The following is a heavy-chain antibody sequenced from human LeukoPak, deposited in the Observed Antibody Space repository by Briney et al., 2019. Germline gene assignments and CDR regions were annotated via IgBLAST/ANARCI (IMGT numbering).Heavy chain of an antibody. J-gene: IGHJ4*02. CDR1: GYKFTSYW. V-gene: IGHV5-51*01. CDR2: IYPGDSDT. D-gene: IGHD6-25*01. Sequence: GESLKISCKGSGYKFTSYWIGWVRQMPGKGLEWVATIYPGDSDTRYGPSFQGQVTISADKSTSTAYLQWSRLKAADTAMYYCARLPAAGTEFWYWGQGTLVTVSS. CDR3: ARLPAAGTEFWY.